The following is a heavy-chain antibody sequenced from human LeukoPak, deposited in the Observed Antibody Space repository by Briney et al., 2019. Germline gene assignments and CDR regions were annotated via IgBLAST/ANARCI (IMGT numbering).Heavy chain of an antibody. CDR3: ARTGYSSSWGFDY. V-gene: IGHV3-7*01. CDR1: GFTFSSYW. Sequence: GGSLRLSCAASGFTFSSYWMSWVRQAPGKGLEWVANIKQDGSEKYYVDSVKGRFTISRDNAKNSLYLQMNSLRAEDTAVYYCARTGYSSSWGFDYWGQGALVTVSS. D-gene: IGHD6-13*01. CDR2: IKQDGSEK. J-gene: IGHJ4*02.